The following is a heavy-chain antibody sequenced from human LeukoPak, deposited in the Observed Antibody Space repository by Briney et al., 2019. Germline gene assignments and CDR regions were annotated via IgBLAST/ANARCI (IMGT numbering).Heavy chain of an antibody. Sequence: GGSLRLSCAASGFTFSSYGMHWVRQAPGKGLEWVAFIRYDGSNKYYADSVKGRFTISRDNSKNTLYLQMNSLRAEDTAVYYCAKEVPEYSGSYKDYWGQGTLVTVSS. V-gene: IGHV3-30*02. CDR3: AKEVPEYSGSYKDY. CDR1: GFTFSSYG. CDR2: IRYDGSNK. J-gene: IGHJ4*02. D-gene: IGHD1-26*01.